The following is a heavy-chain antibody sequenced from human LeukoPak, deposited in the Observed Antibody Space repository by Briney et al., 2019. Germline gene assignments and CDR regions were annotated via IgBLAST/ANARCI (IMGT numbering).Heavy chain of an antibody. CDR3: ARRRTSGDYDY. V-gene: IGHV3-74*01. CDR1: GFTFSSYW. J-gene: IGHJ4*02. CDR2: ISGDGSST. Sequence: PGGSLRLSCAASGFTFSSYWMHWVRQAPGKGLVWVSRISGDGSSTDYADSVKGRFTISRDNAKNTLYLQMNSPRAEDTAVYYCARRRTSGDYDYWGQGTLVTVSS. D-gene: IGHD1-26*01.